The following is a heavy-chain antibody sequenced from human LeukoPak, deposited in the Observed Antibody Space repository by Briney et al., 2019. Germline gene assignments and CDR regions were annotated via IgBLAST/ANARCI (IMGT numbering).Heavy chain of an antibody. CDR2: IFHTGST. CDR3: ARDHSSSPEDY. J-gene: IGHJ4*02. Sequence: SETLSLTCTVSGYSISSGFYWAWIRQPPGKGLEWIGSIFHTGSTYRNPSLKSRVTISVDTSKNQFSLKLKSVTAADAAVYYCARDHSSSPEDYWGQGTLVTVSS. CDR1: GYSISSGFY. V-gene: IGHV4-38-2*02. D-gene: IGHD6-13*01.